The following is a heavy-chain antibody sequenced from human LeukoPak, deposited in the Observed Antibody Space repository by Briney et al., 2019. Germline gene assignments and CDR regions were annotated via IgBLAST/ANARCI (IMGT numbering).Heavy chain of an antibody. CDR2: ISGSGGST. Sequence: PGGSLRLSCAASGFTFSSDAMSWVRQAPGKGLEWVSGISGSGGSTYHADSVKGRFTISRDNSKNTLYLQMNSLRAEDTAVYYWAKLGGFSFQYWGQGTLVTVSS. V-gene: IGHV3-23*01. D-gene: IGHD3-16*01. CDR1: GFTFSSDA. CDR3: AKLGGFSFQY. J-gene: IGHJ1*01.